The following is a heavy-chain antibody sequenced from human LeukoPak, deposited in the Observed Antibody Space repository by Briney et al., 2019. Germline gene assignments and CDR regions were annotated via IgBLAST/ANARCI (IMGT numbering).Heavy chain of an antibody. CDR2: INHSGST. CDR1: GGSFSGCY. V-gene: IGHV4-34*01. Sequence: SETLSLTCAVYGGSFSGCYWSWIRQPPGKGLEWIGEINHSGSTNYNPSLKSRVTISVDTSKNQFSLKLSSVTAADTAVYYCARGLGYSSSLLPGGYWGQGTLVTVSS. CDR3: ARGLGYSSSLLPGGY. D-gene: IGHD6-6*01. J-gene: IGHJ4*02.